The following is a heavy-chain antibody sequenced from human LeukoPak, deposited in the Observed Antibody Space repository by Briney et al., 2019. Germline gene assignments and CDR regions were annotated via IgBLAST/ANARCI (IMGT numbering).Heavy chain of an antibody. CDR1: GGSISSSGSY. V-gene: IGHV4-39*07. Sequence: SETLSLTCTVSGGSISSSGSYWGWIRQPPGKGLEWIGSIYYSGNIYNPSLKSRVTISVDTSKNQFSLNLTSVNAADTAVYYCARVMAARREDLNWFDPWGQGTLVTVSS. D-gene: IGHD6-6*01. CDR2: IYYSGN. CDR3: ARVMAARREDLNWFDP. J-gene: IGHJ5*02.